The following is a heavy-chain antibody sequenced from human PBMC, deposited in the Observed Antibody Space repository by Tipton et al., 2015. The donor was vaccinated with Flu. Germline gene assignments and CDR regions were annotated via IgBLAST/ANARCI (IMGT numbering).Heavy chain of an antibody. J-gene: IGHJ6*02. D-gene: IGHD3-16*01. CDR3: ARWGTPSTLGYYGMDV. V-gene: IGHV4-31*11. CDR1: GGSLSSGGDY. Sequence: TLSLTCAVSGGSLSSGGDYWTWIRQRPGKGLEWIGSIYYSGSTYYNPSLESRLTISVDSSKNQFSLTLYSVTAADTAFYYCARWGTPSTLGYYGMDVWGQGTTVTVSS. CDR2: IYYSGST.